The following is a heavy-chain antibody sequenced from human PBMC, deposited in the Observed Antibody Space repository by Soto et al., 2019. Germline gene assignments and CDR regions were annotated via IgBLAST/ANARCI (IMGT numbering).Heavy chain of an antibody. CDR2: IYPGDSDT. CDR3: AGHEIGVVPAAMPKDSYYYYGMDV. CDR1: GYSFTSYW. D-gene: IGHD2-2*01. J-gene: IGHJ6*02. Sequence: GESLKISCKGSGYSFTSYWIGWVRQMPGKGLEWMGIIYPGDSDTRYSPSFQGQVTISADKSISTAYLQWSRLKASDTAMYYCAGHEIGVVPAAMPKDSYYYYGMDVWGQGTTVTVSS. V-gene: IGHV5-51*01.